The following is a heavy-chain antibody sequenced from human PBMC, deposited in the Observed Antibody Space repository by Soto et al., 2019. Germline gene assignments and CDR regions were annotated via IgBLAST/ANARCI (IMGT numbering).Heavy chain of an antibody. CDR2: INPKSGGT. V-gene: IGHV1-2*02. CDR1: GYTFTVYY. J-gene: IGHJ4*02. CDR3: ARDLAKGGGSAGFDY. D-gene: IGHD1-26*01. Sequence: ASVKVSCKASGYTFTVYYMHWVRQTPGQGLEWMGWINPKSGGTMYPQKFQGRVTMTWDTSISTAYMALTRLRSDDTAVYYCARDLAKGGGSAGFDYWGQGTLVTVSS.